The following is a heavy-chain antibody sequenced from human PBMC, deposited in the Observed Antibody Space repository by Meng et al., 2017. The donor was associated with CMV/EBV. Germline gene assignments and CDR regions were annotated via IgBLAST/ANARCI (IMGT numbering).Heavy chain of an antibody. J-gene: IGHJ5*02. Sequence: ELQVGESGGGLVQPGGSLRLSCTASGFSVSSNYMSWVRQAPGKGLEWISIIYGSGNTYYGDSVKGRFTISRDNFRNTLYLQMNSLRAEDTAVYYCAREIPQAWASWGQGTLVTVSS. CDR1: GFSVSSNY. CDR2: IYGSGNT. D-gene: IGHD2-21*01. CDR3: AREIPQAWAS. V-gene: IGHV3-66*01.